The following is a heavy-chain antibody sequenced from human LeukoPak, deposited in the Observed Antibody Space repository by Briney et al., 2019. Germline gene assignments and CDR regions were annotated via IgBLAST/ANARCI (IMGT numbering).Heavy chain of an antibody. Sequence: ETLSLTCAVYGGSFSGYYWSWIRQPPGKGLEWVGRIRGKAKSYATAYAASVTGRFTISRDDSKNTAYLEMNSLETEDTAVYYCTRLPYCSSTSCLFDPWGQGTLVTVSS. CDR3: TRLPYCSSTSCLFDP. D-gene: IGHD2-2*01. J-gene: IGHJ5*02. CDR2: IRGKAKSYAT. V-gene: IGHV3-73*01. CDR1: GGSFSGYY.